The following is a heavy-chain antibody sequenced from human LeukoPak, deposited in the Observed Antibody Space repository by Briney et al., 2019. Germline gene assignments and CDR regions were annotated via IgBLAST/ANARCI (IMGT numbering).Heavy chain of an antibody. D-gene: IGHD3-22*01. CDR3: ARRRYYGRSGYFDY. CDR1: GDSVSSNSAA. Sequence: SQALSLICSIAGDSVSSNSAAWNWVRQSPSRGLEWLGRTYYTSTWYNDYAVFVKSRITINPDTSKNQLSLQLNSVSPEDTAVYYCARRRYYGRSGYFDYWGQGILVTVSS. CDR2: TYYTSTWYN. V-gene: IGHV6-1*01. J-gene: IGHJ4*02.